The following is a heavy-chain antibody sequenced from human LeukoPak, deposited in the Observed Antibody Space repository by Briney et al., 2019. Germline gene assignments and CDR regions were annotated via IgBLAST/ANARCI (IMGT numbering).Heavy chain of an antibody. J-gene: IGHJ4*02. CDR1: GGSISSGSYY. V-gene: IGHV4-61*02. Sequence: SETLSLTCTVSGGSISSGSYYWSWIRQSAGKGLEWIGRIYTSGSTNYNPSLKSRVTISVDTSKNQFSLKLSSVTAADTAVYHCARECELVGYCFDYWGQGTLVTVSS. D-gene: IGHD1-26*01. CDR2: IYTSGST. CDR3: ARECELVGYCFDY.